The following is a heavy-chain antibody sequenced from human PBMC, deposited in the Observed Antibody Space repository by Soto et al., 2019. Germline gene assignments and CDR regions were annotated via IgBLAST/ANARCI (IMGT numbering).Heavy chain of an antibody. CDR2: IWYDGSNK. CDR3: ARDIIAVADYYYYGMDV. J-gene: IGHJ6*02. CDR1: GFTFSSYG. Sequence: GGSLRLSCAASGFTFSSYGMHWVRQAPGKGLEWVAVIWYDGSNKYYADSVKGRFTISRDNSKNTLYLQMNSLRAADTAVYYCARDIIAVADYYYYGMDVWGQGTSVTVAS. D-gene: IGHD6-19*01. V-gene: IGHV3-33*01.